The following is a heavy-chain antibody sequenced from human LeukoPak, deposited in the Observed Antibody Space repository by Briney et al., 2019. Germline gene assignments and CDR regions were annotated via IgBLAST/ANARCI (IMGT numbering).Heavy chain of an antibody. CDR2: IIPILGIA. Sequence: ASVKVSCKASGGTFSSYTISWVRQAPGQGLEWMGRIIPILGIANYAQKFQGRVTITADKSTSTAYMELSSLRSEDTAVYYCARDLLGVVVIAHNWFGPWGQGTLVTVSS. CDR3: ARDLLGVVVIAHNWFGP. J-gene: IGHJ5*02. D-gene: IGHD2-21*01. V-gene: IGHV1-69*04. CDR1: GGTFSSYT.